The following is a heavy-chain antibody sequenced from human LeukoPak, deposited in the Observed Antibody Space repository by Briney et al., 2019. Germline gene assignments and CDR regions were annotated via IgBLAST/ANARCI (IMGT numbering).Heavy chain of an antibody. Sequence: GGSLRLSCATSGFTFDDYAMHWVRQAPGKGLEWVSGISWNSGSIGYADSVKGRFTISRDNAKNSLYLQMNSLRAEDTAIYYCAGDRGWQQFDYWGQGTLVTVSS. J-gene: IGHJ4*02. CDR3: AGDRGWQQFDY. CDR1: GFTFDDYA. CDR2: ISWNSGSI. V-gene: IGHV3-9*01. D-gene: IGHD5-24*01.